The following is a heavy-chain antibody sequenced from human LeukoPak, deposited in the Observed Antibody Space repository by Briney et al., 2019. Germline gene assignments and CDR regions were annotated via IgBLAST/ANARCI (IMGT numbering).Heavy chain of an antibody. J-gene: IGHJ3*02. Sequence: ASVKVSCKASGYTFTSYGISWVRQAPGQGLEWMGWISAYSGNTNYAQKLQGRVTMTTDTSTSTAYMELRSLRSDDTAVYYCARDQAMVRGVIITGDAFDIWGQGTMVTVSS. CDR1: GYTFTSYG. CDR3: ARDQAMVRGVIITGDAFDI. CDR2: ISAYSGNT. D-gene: IGHD3-10*01. V-gene: IGHV1-18*01.